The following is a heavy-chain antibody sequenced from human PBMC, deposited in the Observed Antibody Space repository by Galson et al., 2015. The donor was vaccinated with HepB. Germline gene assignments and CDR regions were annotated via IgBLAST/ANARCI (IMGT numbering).Heavy chain of an antibody. Sequence: SLRLSCAASGLTFYRYNVNWVRQAPGKGLEWVASISSGSSYIYYADPVKGRFTISRDNTKNSVSLQMNSLRAEDTAVYYCARESHCGGYICYFDYWGQGTLVTVSS. CDR1: GLTFYRYN. CDR2: ISSGSSYI. J-gene: IGHJ4*02. V-gene: IGHV3-21*01. CDR3: ARESHCGGYICYFDY. D-gene: IGHD2-21*01.